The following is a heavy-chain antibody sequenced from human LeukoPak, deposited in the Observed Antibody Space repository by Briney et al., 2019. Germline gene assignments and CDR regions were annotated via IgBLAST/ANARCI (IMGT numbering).Heavy chain of an antibody. J-gene: IGHJ4*02. CDR1: GFTFSSYD. Sequence: GGSLRLSCAASGFTFSSYDMHWVRQATGKGLEWVSAIGTAGDPYYPGSVKGRFTISRENAKNSLYLQMNSLRAEDTAVYYCARAPIVREGIDYWGQGTLVTVSS. D-gene: IGHD3-10*01. CDR3: ARAPIVREGIDY. CDR2: IGTAGDP. V-gene: IGHV3-13*05.